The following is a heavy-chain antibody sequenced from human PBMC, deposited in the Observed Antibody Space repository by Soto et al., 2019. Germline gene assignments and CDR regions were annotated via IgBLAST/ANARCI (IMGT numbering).Heavy chain of an antibody. Sequence: QVQLQESGPGLVKPSGTLSLTCAVSGDSISSTNWWSWVRQPPGKGLEWIGEIYHSGGTNYNPSLKSRVTIXAXKXKNQFSLRLSSVTAADTAVYYCARWAIVAATMRFDYWGQGPLVTVSS. CDR2: IYHSGGT. CDR1: GDSISSTNW. J-gene: IGHJ4*02. V-gene: IGHV4-4*02. D-gene: IGHD1-26*01. CDR3: ARWAIVAATMRFDY.